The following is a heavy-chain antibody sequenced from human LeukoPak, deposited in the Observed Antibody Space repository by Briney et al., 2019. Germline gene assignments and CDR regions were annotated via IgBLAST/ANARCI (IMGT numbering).Heavy chain of an antibody. Sequence: SETLSLTCTVSGGSINSTTYSWDWIRQPPGKGLEWIGSIYYSGSTYYNPSLKSRVTISVDTSKNQFSLKLSSVTAADTAVYYCAREGTKLYCSSTSCYGNWFDPWGQGTLVTVSS. CDR1: GGSINSTTYS. D-gene: IGHD2-2*01. J-gene: IGHJ5*02. V-gene: IGHV4-39*07. CDR3: AREGTKLYCSSTSCYGNWFDP. CDR2: IYYSGST.